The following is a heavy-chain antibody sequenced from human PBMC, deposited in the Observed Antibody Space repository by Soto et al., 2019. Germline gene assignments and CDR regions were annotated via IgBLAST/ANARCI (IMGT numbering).Heavy chain of an antibody. V-gene: IGHV1-69*02. J-gene: IGHJ4*02. CDR1: GNTFRSYT. CDR2: IIPIVGIA. Sequence: QVQLVQSGAEVKRPGSSVKVSCKASGNTFRSYTITWVRQAPGQGLEWMGRIIPIVGIANYAQKFQGRVRQTADICTSTSWMEAGCLRSEETSVYDCARGGGYHGADNDCWGQGTRVTVSS. D-gene: IGHD1-26*01. CDR3: ARGGGYHGADNDC.